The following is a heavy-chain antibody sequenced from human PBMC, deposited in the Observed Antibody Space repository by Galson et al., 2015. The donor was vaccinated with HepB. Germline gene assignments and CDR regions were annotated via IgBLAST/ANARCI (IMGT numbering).Heavy chain of an antibody. Sequence: SVKVSCKASGYTFTSYYMHWVRQAPGQGLEWMGIINPSGGSTSYAQKLQGRVTMTRDTSTSTVYMELSSLRSEDTAVYYCARTGFARRDRVTAIESDWYFDLWGRGTLVTVSS. D-gene: IGHD2-21*02. CDR3: ARTGFARRDRVTAIESDWYFDL. CDR2: INPSGGST. CDR1: GYTFTSYY. V-gene: IGHV1-46*04. J-gene: IGHJ2*01.